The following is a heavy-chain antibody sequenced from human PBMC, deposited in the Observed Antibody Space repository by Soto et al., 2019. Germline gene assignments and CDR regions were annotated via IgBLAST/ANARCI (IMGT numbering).Heavy chain of an antibody. CDR2: IISKAYGGTT. V-gene: IGHV3-49*03. CDR1: GFTFGDYA. J-gene: IGHJ6*02. Sequence: GSLRLSCTTAGFTFGDYAMSWSRQAPGRGLEWVGVIISKAYGGTTDYAASVKGRFTISRDDSKSIAYLQMNSLKSEDTGVYYCTKYTYTSRYAYYGMDVWGHGTTVTVSS. CDR3: TKYTYTSRYAYYGMDV. D-gene: IGHD6-13*01.